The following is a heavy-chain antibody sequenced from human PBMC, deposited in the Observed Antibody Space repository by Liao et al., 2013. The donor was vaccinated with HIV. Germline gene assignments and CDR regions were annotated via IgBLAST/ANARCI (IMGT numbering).Heavy chain of an antibody. CDR2: ISKSGVT. CDR3: VRVRGGSYCPDS. J-gene: IGHJ4*02. Sequence: QEPLQESGPRLVKPSETLSLRCGVTYASVSSYYWGWIRQPPGKGLEWIGQISKSGVTNYNLSLRSRVTISIDTSADQLFLTLSSVTAADTALYYCVRVRGGSYCPDSWGQGTRVAVSS. D-gene: IGHD3-22*01. V-gene: IGHV4-59*02. CDR1: YASVSSYY.